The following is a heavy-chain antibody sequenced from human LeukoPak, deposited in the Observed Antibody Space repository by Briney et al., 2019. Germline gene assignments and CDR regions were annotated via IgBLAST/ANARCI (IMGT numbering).Heavy chain of an antibody. CDR3: TSRLASAASQNLGY. CDR1: AGSFRTHY. J-gene: IGHJ4*02. D-gene: IGHD2-2*01. CDR2: INHSGST. V-gene: IGHV4-34*01. Sequence: PSETLSLTCAVYAGSFRTHYWTWIRQPPGKGLEWIGEINHSGSTNYNPSLRSRVTISVDTSKNQFSLRLSSVTAADTAVYYCTSRLASAASQNLGYWGQGTLVTVSS.